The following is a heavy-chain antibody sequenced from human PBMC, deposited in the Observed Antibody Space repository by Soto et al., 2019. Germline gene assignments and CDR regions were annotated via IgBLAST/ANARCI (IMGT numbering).Heavy chain of an antibody. D-gene: IGHD3-3*01. CDR2: ISAYNGNT. CDR3: ARDTPSNYFWSGYSIPFDY. J-gene: IGHJ4*02. Sequence: GASVKVSCKASGYTFTSYGISWVRQAPGQGLEWMGWISAYNGNTNYAQKLQGRVTMTTDTSTSTAYMELRSLRSDDTAVYYCARDTPSNYFWSGYSIPFDYWGQGTLVTVSS. CDR1: GYTFTSYG. V-gene: IGHV1-18*01.